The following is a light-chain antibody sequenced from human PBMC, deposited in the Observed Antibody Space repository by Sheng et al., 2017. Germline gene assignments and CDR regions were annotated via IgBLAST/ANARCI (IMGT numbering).Light chain of an antibody. CDR3: AAWDDNLNGWV. V-gene: IGLV1-44*01. CDR2: NNN. CDR1: SSNIGSIT. J-gene: IGLJ3*02. Sequence: QSVLTQPPSASGTPGKRVTISCSGSSSNIGSITVNWYQQLPGTAPKLLIYNNNQRPSGVPDRFSGSKSGTSASLAISGLQSDDEADYYCAAWDDNLNGWVFGGGTKLTVL.